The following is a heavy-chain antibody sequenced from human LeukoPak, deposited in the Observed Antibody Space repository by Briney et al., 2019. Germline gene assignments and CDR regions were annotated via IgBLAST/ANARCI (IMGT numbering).Heavy chain of an antibody. V-gene: IGHV3-21*01. CDR3: ASRYYYDSSGYYPYYYYYMDV. Sequence: GGSLRLSCGASGFTFSSYNMNWVRQAPGKGLEWVSSISSSTGYIYYADSVKGRFTISRDNAKNSLYLQMNSLRAEDTAVYYCASRYYYDSSGYYPYYYYYMDVWGKGTTVTVSS. CDR1: GFTFSSYN. D-gene: IGHD3-22*01. J-gene: IGHJ6*03. CDR2: ISSSTGYI.